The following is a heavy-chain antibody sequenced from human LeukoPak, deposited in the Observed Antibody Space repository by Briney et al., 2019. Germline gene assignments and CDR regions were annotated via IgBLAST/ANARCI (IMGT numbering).Heavy chain of an antibody. V-gene: IGHV1-8*01. CDR3: ARGLLGTAMVLFDY. Sequence: ASVKVSCKASGYTFTSYDTNWVRQATGQGLEWMGWMNPNSGNTGYAQKFQGRVTMTRNTSISTACMELSSLRSEDTAVYYCARGLLGTAMVLFDYWGQGTLVTVSS. J-gene: IGHJ4*02. CDR1: GYTFTSYD. CDR2: MNPNSGNT. D-gene: IGHD5-18*01.